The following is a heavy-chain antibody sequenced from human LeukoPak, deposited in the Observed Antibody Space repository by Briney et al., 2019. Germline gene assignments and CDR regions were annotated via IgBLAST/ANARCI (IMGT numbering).Heavy chain of an antibody. CDR2: ISSSDSII. J-gene: IGHJ4*02. V-gene: IGHV3-48*03. CDR3: AKAPVTSCRGAFCYPFDY. D-gene: IGHD2-15*01. CDR1: GFAFSSYE. Sequence: GGSLRLSCAASGFAFSSYEMNWVRQAPGKGLEWVSYISSSDSIIYYADSVKGRFTISRDNAKNSLYLQMNSLRAEDTAVYYCAKAPVTSCRGAFCYPFDYWGQGTLVTVSS.